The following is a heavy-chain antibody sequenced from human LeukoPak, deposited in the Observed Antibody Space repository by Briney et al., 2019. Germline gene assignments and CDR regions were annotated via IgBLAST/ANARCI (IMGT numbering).Heavy chain of an antibody. D-gene: IGHD2-2*01. CDR3: ARGRYCSRTSCHRQGSSWFVTWCPTYDFDS. Sequence: PSETLSLTCAVYGGAFSGYYWSWIRQPPGKGLEWIGEIENSGSTNYNPSLKTRVTISVDTSTNQLSLNLSTVTAAATAVYYCARGRYCSRTSCHRQGSSWFVTWCPTYDFDSWGQGTLGTVSS. CDR1: GGAFSGYY. CDR2: IENSGST. V-gene: IGHV4-34*01. J-gene: IGHJ4*02.